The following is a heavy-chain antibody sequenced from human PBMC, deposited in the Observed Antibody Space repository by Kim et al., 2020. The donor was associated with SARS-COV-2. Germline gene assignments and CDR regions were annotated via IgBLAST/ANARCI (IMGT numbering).Heavy chain of an antibody. CDR1: GYSFIYYG. CDR3: MRDTYYYASGRHGMDV. Sequence: ASVKVSCKASGYSFIYYGVSWVRQAPGQGLEWIGWINPYNGKTKYAEKVQGRVTMTTDRTTTTGHMELRSLRSDDTAVYYCMRDTYYYASGRHGMDVWGQGTTVIVSS. V-gene: IGHV1-18*01. J-gene: IGHJ6*02. CDR2: INPYNGKT. D-gene: IGHD3-10*01.